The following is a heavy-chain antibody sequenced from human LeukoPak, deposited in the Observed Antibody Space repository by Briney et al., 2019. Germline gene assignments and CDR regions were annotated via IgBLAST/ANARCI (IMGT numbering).Heavy chain of an antibody. Sequence: GRSLRLSCAASGFTFSSYAMHWVRQAPGKGLEWVAVISYDGSNKYYADSVKGRFTISRDNSKNTLYPQMNSLRAEDTAVYYCAGVLAVAGIDYWGQGTLVTISS. CDR1: GFTFSSYA. CDR2: ISYDGSNK. D-gene: IGHD6-19*01. J-gene: IGHJ4*02. CDR3: AGVLAVAGIDY. V-gene: IGHV3-30-3*01.